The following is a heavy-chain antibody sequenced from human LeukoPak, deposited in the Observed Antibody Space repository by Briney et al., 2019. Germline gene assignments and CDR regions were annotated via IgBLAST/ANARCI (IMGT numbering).Heavy chain of an antibody. CDR1: GFTFSSYS. V-gene: IGHV3-30*18. D-gene: IGHD6-19*01. CDR3: AKVRGIAVAGTNRPAEYFQH. CDR2: ISYDGSNK. Sequence: GRSLRLSCAASGFTFSSYSMHWVRQAPGKGLEGVAVISYDGSNKYYADSVKGRLTISRDNSKNTLYLQMNSLRAEDTAVYYCAKVRGIAVAGTNRPAEYFQHWGQGTLVTVSS. J-gene: IGHJ1*01.